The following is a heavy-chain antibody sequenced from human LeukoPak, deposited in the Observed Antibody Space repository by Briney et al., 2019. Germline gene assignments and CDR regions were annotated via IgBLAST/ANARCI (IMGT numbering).Heavy chain of an antibody. V-gene: IGHV3-23*01. CDR2: ISGIGGST. Sequence: GGSLRLSCAASGFTFSSYAMSWVRQAPGKGLEWVSAISGIGGSTYYADSVKSRFTISRENSKNTLYLQMNSLRAEDTAVYYCAKAPRITMIVVVIPTRAWVDYWGQGTLVTVSS. CDR3: AKAPRITMIVVVIPTRAWVDY. J-gene: IGHJ4*02. D-gene: IGHD3-22*01. CDR1: GFTFSSYA.